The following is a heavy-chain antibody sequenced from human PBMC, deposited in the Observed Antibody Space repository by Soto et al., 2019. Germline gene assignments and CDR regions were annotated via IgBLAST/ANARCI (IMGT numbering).Heavy chain of an antibody. D-gene: IGHD3-3*01. J-gene: IGHJ6*02. Sequence: GGSLRLSCTASGFTFESYGMHWVRQTPGKGLEWLAYISHEGVMTFYAGSVKGRFTISRDNSKNTLYLQLSSLRPDDTAVYYWAKREGQAWSRDHFYYYAMEVGGRGTTVTVSS. CDR2: ISHEGVMT. V-gene: IGHV3-30*18. CDR3: AKREGQAWSRDHFYYYAMEV. CDR1: GFTFESYG.